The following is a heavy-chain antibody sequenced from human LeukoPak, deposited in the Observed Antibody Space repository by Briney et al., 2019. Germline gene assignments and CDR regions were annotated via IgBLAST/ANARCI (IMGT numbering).Heavy chain of an antibody. J-gene: IGHJ3*02. CDR1: GFTFSSYW. CDR2: INTDGSST. Sequence: GSLRLSCAASGFTFSSYWMHWVRQAPGKGLVWVSRINTDGSSTSYTDSVKGRFTISRDNAKNTLYLQMNSLRAEDTAVYYCARDRCSSTSCRSFDIWGQGTMVTVSS. D-gene: IGHD2-2*01. CDR3: ARDRCSSTSCRSFDI. V-gene: IGHV3-74*01.